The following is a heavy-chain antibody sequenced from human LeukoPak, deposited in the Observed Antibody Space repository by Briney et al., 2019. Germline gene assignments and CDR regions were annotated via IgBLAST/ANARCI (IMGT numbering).Heavy chain of an antibody. D-gene: IGHD2-2*01. CDR1: GFTFSSYA. V-gene: IGHV3-30-3*01. J-gene: IGHJ6*04. CDR2: ISYDGSNK. CDR3: ARDIVVVPGVLDV. Sequence: PGGSLRLSCAASGFTFSSYAMHWVRQAPGKGLEWVAVISYDGSNKYYADSVKGRFTISRDNSKNTLYLQMNGLRAEDTAVYYCARDIVVVPGVLDVWGKGTTVTVSS.